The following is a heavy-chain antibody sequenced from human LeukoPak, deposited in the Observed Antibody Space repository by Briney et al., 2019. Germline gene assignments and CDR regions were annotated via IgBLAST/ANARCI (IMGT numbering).Heavy chain of an antibody. Sequence: SETLSLTCTVSGGSISSGDYYWSWIRQPPGKGLEWIGEINHSGSTNYNPSLKSRVTISVDTSKNQFSLKLSSVTAADTAVYYCAKKMTTVTTPNLSGFVRYFDLWGRGTLVTVSS. V-gene: IGHV4-39*07. D-gene: IGHD4-17*01. J-gene: IGHJ2*01. CDR1: GGSISSGDYY. CDR2: INHSGST. CDR3: AKKMTTVTTPNLSGFVRYFDL.